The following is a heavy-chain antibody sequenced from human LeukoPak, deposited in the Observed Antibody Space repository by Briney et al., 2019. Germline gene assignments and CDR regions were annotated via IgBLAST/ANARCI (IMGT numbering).Heavy chain of an antibody. CDR1: GYSFTTYW. D-gene: IGHD2-21*01. Sequence: GESLKISCKGSGYSFTTYWIGWVRQMPGKGLEWMGIIYPGDSDTRYSPSFQGQVTIPADKSIRTAYLHWSSLKASDTAIYYCARPVGGDSIYGYFDYWGQGTLVTVSS. V-gene: IGHV5-51*01. J-gene: IGHJ4*02. CDR2: IYPGDSDT. CDR3: ARPVGGDSIYGYFDY.